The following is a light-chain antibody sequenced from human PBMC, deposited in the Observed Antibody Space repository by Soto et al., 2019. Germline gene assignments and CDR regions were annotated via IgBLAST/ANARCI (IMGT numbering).Light chain of an antibody. Sequence: QAVVTQPPSVSGAPGQRVTISCTGSSSNIGAGYDVHWYQQLPGMAPKILVYSNNQRPSGVPDRFSGSKSGTSASLAISGLQSEDEADYYCAAWDDSLYGWVFGGGTKLTVL. CDR2: SNN. CDR1: SSNIGAGYD. V-gene: IGLV1-44*01. CDR3: AAWDDSLYGWV. J-gene: IGLJ3*02.